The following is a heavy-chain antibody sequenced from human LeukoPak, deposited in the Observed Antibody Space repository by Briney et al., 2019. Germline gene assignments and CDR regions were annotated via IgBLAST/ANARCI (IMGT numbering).Heavy chain of an antibody. CDR1: GYTFTSYG. Sequence: GASAKVSCKASGYTFTSYGISWVRQAPGQGLEWMGWISAYNGNTNYAQKLQGRVTMTTDTSTSTAYMELRSLRSDDTAVYYCARVYCSSTSCYIGDDYWGQGTLVTVSS. CDR2: ISAYNGNT. CDR3: ARVYCSSTSCYIGDDY. V-gene: IGHV1-18*01. J-gene: IGHJ4*02. D-gene: IGHD2-2*02.